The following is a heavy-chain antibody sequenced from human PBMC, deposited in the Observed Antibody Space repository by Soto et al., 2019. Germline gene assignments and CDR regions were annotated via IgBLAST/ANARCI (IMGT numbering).Heavy chain of an antibody. D-gene: IGHD3-22*01. CDR3: ARDLDGLHDDTSGPFPRPG. J-gene: IGHJ1*01. CDR1: GGSISSDDYY. CDR2: IHSSGSI. V-gene: IGHV4-30-4*01. Sequence: SETLSLTCTVSGGSISSDDYYWSRIRQAPGRGLEWIGYIHSSGSISYNPSLKSRATMSIDTAGNQFSLKVSSVTVADTAVYYCARDLDGLHDDTSGPFPRPGWGQGTLVTVSS.